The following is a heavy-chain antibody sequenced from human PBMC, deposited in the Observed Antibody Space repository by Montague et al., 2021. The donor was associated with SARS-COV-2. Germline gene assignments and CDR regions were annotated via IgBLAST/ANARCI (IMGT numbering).Heavy chain of an antibody. CDR1: GASVASGNFY. V-gene: IGHV4-61*01. CDR2: MYYTGHT. CDR3: ARSRANVPSRPGFDY. D-gene: IGHD6-6*01. Sequence: SETLSLTCTVSGASVASGNFYWSWIRQPPGKGLGWIGYMYYTGHTNYNPSLESRVTMPVDPPKNQFSLTLTSVTAADTAVYYCARSRANVPSRPGFDYWGQGALVTVSS. J-gene: IGHJ4*02.